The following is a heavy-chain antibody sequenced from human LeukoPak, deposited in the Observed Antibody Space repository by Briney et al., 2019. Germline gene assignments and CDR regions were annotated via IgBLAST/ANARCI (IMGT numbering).Heavy chain of an antibody. CDR2: VNGGYWGGYT. J-gene: IGHJ4*02. V-gene: IGHV3-23*01. CDR3: AKDVPASGWRGFDS. Sequence: GSLRLSCAASGFTFSLSAMMWVRQAPGKGLEWVSSVNGGYWGGYTFYADSVKGRFTISKDNSKNTLFLQTNSLRADDTAVYYCAKDVPASGWRGFDSWGQGTLVTVSS. D-gene: IGHD6-19*01. CDR1: GFTFSLSA.